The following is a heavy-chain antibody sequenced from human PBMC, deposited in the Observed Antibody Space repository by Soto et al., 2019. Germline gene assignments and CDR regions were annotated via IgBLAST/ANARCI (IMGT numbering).Heavy chain of an antibody. CDR2: FNPSGLST. J-gene: IGHJ4*02. V-gene: IGHV1-46*01. CDR1: GSITNHH. CDR3: AKVTHRGLIAVAGPLGS. D-gene: IGHD6-19*01. Sequence: QVQLVQSGAEVKKPGASVNVSCQASGSITNHHMHWVRQAPGQGLEWMGIFNPSGLSTTYAQKFQGRVTITRDTSTSTVYMELSSLTSEDTAVYFCAKVTHRGLIAVAGPLGSWGQGTLVIVSS.